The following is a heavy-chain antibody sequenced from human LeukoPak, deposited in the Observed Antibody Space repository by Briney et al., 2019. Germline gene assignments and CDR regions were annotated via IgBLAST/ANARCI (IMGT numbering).Heavy chain of an antibody. Sequence: GGSLRLSCAASGFTFSSYGMPWVRQAPGKGLEWVAFIRYDGSNKYYADSVKCRITISGDNSKTTLYLQMHSVRAEDTAVYYCAKVQVAGATNGGLDDWGQGTLVTVSS. CDR2: IRYDGSNK. CDR3: AKVQVAGATNGGLDD. V-gene: IGHV3-30*02. J-gene: IGHJ4*02. D-gene: IGHD1-26*01. CDR1: GFTFSSYG.